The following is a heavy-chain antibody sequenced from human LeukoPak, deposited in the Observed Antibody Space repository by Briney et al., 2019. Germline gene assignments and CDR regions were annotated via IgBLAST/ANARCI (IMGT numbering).Heavy chain of an antibody. V-gene: IGHV5-51*01. J-gene: IGHJ4*02. CDR2: IYPGDSDT. D-gene: IGHD3-16*01. Sequence: GESLKISCKGSGYTFTSFWIGWVRQMPGKGLEWMASIYPGDSDTTYSPSFQGQVIISADKSSSTAYLRLSSLKASDTAIYYCVRGWWSFDYWGQGSLVTVSS. CDR1: GYTFTSFW. CDR3: VRGWWSFDY.